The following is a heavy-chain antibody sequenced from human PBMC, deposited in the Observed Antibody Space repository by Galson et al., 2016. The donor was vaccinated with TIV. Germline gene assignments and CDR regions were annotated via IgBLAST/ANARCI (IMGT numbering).Heavy chain of an antibody. CDR2: ISAGGGST. D-gene: IGHD3-22*01. Sequence: SLRLSCAASGFTFSSHAMTWVRQPPGKGLEWVPAISAGGGSTYYADSVQGRFTISRDNSKNTQYLQMNSLRAEDTAIYYCAKVPSSGFSYYYGLDVWGQGTTVTVSS. CDR3: AKVPSSGFSYYYGLDV. V-gene: IGHV3-23*01. CDR1: GFTFSSHA. J-gene: IGHJ6*02.